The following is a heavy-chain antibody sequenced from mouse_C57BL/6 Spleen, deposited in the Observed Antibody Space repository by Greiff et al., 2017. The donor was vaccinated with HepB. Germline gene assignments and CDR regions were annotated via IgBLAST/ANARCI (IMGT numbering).Heavy chain of an antibody. D-gene: IGHD4-1*01. CDR1: GISITTGNYR. CDR2: IYYSGTI. J-gene: IGHJ1*03. V-gene: IGHV3-5*01. CDR3: ARENWDWYFDV. Sequence: DVQLQESGPGLVKPSQTVFLTCTVTGISITTGNYRWSWIRQFPGNKLEWIGYIYYSGTITYNPSLTSRPTITRDTPKNQFFLEMNSLTAEDTATYYCARENWDWYFDVWGTGTTVTVSS.